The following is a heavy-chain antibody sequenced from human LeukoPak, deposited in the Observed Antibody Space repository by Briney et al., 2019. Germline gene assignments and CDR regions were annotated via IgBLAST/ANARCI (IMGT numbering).Heavy chain of an antibody. CDR1: GYTFTGYY. D-gene: IGHD5-12*01. CDR3: ARGLARGYDLPFQH. V-gene: IGHV1-2*02. Sequence: ASVKVSCKASGYTFTGYYMHWVRQAPGQGLEWMGWINPNSGGTNYAQKFQGRVTMTRDTSISTAHMELSRLRSDDTAVYYCARGLARGYDLPFQHWGQGTLVTVSS. J-gene: IGHJ1*01. CDR2: INPNSGGT.